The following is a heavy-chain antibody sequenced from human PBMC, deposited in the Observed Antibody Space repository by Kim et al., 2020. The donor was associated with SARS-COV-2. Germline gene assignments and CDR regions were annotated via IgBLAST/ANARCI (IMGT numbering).Heavy chain of an antibody. D-gene: IGHD6-13*01. CDR2: ISSSSSYI. Sequence: GGSLRLSCAASGFTFSSYSMNWVRQAPGKGLEWVSSISSSSSYIYYADSVKGRFTISRDNAKNSLYLQMNSLRAEDTAVYYCARDKEEQLVDDYWGQGTLVTVSS. CDR3: ARDKEEQLVDDY. V-gene: IGHV3-21*01. CDR1: GFTFSSYS. J-gene: IGHJ4*02.